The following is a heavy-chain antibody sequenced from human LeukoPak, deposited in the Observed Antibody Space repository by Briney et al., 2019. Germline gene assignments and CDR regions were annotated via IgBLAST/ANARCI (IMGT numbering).Heavy chain of an antibody. CDR3: AVDYQLLSHFDY. CDR2: INHSGNT. V-gene: IGHV4-34*01. D-gene: IGHD2-2*01. CDR1: GGSFSGYY. J-gene: IGHJ4*02. Sequence: SETLSLTCAVYGGSFSGYYWSWIRQPPGKGLEWIGEINHSGNTNYNPSLKSRVTISVDTSKNQFSLKLSSVTAADTAVYYCAVDYQLLSHFDYWGQGTLVTVSS.